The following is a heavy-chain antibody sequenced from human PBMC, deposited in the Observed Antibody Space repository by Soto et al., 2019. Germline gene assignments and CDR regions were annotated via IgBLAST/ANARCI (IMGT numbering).Heavy chain of an antibody. CDR1: GFTFSSYW. D-gene: IGHD3-9*01. Sequence: PGGSLRLSCVASGFTFSSYWMSWVCQAPGKGLEWVANVKQDGSRKYYVDSVKGRFSISRDNARNSLYLQMDSLRVEDTAAYYCARPRGYDTLTGYPYYFDYWGQSTLVTVSS. CDR2: VKQDGSRK. J-gene: IGHJ4*02. CDR3: ARPRGYDTLTGYPYYFDY. V-gene: IGHV3-7*01.